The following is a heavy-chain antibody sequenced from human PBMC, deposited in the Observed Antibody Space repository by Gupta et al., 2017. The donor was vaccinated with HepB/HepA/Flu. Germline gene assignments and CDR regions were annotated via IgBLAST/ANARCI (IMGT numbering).Heavy chain of an antibody. CDR1: GYTFTSYD. V-gene: IGHV1-8*01. J-gene: IGHJ4*02. CDR3: ARGDWDSYGYAADY. CDR2: MHPNSGNT. D-gene: IGHD5-18*01. Sequence: QVQLVQSGAEVKKPGASVTVSCKASGYTFTSYDINWVRQATGQGLEWMGWMHPNSGNTGYAQKFQGRVTMTRNNSISTADMELSSLRSEDTAVYYCARGDWDSYGYAADYWGQGTLVTVSS.